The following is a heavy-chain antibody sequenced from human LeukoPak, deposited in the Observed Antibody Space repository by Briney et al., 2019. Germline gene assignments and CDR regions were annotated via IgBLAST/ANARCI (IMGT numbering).Heavy chain of an antibody. CDR1: GFTFSSYE. D-gene: IGHD3-10*02. V-gene: IGHV3-48*03. Sequence: GGSLRLCCAASGFTFSSYEMNWVRHAPGKGLEWVSYISSSGSTIYYADSVKGRFTISRDNAKNSLYLQMNSLRAEDTAVYYCAELGITMSGGVWGKGTTVTISS. CDR2: ISSSGSTI. CDR3: AELGITMSGGV. J-gene: IGHJ6*04.